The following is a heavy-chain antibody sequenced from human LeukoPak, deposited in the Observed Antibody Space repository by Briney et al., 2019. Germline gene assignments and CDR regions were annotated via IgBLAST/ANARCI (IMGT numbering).Heavy chain of an antibody. Sequence: PSETLSLTCAVYGGSFSGYYWSWIRQPPGKGLEWIGEINHSGSTNYNPSLKSRVTISVDTSKNQFSLKLSSVTAADTAVYYCARLYYYGPSGLGDFDYWGQGTLVTVSS. CDR3: ARLYYYGPSGLGDFDY. V-gene: IGHV4-34*09. CDR1: GGSFSGYY. J-gene: IGHJ4*02. CDR2: INHSGST. D-gene: IGHD3-10*01.